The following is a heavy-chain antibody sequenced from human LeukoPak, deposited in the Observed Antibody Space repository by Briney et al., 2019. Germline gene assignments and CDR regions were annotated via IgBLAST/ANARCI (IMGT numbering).Heavy chain of an antibody. D-gene: IGHD6-6*01. CDR3: ARNRIIAARPYYYYYMDV. CDR1: GYTFTSSY. CDR2: INPSGGST. V-gene: IGHV1-46*01. J-gene: IGHJ6*03. Sequence: ASVKVSCKASGYTFTSSYMHWVRQAPGQGLEWMGIINPSGGSTSYAQKFQGRVTMTRDMSTSTVYMELSSLRSEDTAVYYCARNRIIAARPYYYYYMDVWGKGTTVTVSS.